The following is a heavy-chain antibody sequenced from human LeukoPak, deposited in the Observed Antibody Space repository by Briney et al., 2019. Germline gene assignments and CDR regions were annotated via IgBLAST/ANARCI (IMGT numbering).Heavy chain of an antibody. CDR2: INPSGGST. J-gene: IGHJ6*02. V-gene: IGHV1-46*01. CDR1: GYTFTSYY. Sequence: ASVKVSCKASGYTFTSYYMHWVRQAPGQGLEWMGKINPSGGSTSYAQKFQGRVTMTRDTSTSTVYMELSSLRSEDTAVYYCARDFYDYYGMDVWGQGTTVTVSS. CDR3: ARDFYDYYGMDV.